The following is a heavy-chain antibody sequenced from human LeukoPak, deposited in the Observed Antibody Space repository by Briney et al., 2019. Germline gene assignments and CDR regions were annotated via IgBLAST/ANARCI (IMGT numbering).Heavy chain of an antibody. CDR1: GDSISSYY. CDR3: ARVIRGSSSNYFQH. Sequence: SETLSLTCTVSGDSISSYYWNWIRQPPGKGLEWIGFIYYSGSTNYNPSLKSRVTISVDTPKNQFSLKLSSVTAADTAVYYCARVIRGSSSNYFQHWGQGTLVTVSS. D-gene: IGHD6-6*01. CDR2: IYYSGST. J-gene: IGHJ1*01. V-gene: IGHV4-59*08.